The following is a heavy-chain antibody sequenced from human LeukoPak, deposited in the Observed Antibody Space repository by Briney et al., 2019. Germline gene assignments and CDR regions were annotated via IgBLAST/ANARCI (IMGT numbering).Heavy chain of an antibody. CDR1: GGSFSGYY. J-gene: IGHJ5*02. CDR3: ARGRIAARRSNWFDP. V-gene: IGHV4-34*01. Sequence: SETLSLTCAVYGGSFSGYYWSWIRQPPGKGLDWIGEINHSGSTNYNPSLKSRVTISVDTSKNQFSLKLSSVTAADTAVYYCARGRIAARRSNWFDPWGQGTLVTVSS. D-gene: IGHD6-6*01. CDR2: INHSGST.